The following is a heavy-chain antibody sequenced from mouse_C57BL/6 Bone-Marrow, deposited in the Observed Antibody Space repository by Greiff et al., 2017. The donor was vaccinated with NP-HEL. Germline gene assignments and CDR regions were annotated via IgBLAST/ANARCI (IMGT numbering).Heavy chain of an antibody. V-gene: IGHV5-17*01. J-gene: IGHJ2*01. CDR3: AKLAYYSNYEDY. CDR1: GFTFSDYG. Sequence: EVKLVESGGGLVKPGGSLKLSCAASGFTFSDYGMHWVRQAPEKGLEWVAYISSGSSTIYYADTVKGRFTISIDNAKNTLFLQMTSLRSEDTAMYYCAKLAYYSNYEDYWGQGTTLTVSS. CDR2: ISSGSSTI. D-gene: IGHD2-5*01.